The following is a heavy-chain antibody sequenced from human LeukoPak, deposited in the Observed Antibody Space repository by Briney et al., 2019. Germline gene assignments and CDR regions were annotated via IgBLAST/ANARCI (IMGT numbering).Heavy chain of an antibody. CDR1: GFTFSSFG. V-gene: IGHV3-30*03. CDR2: ISYDGGKK. J-gene: IGHJ3*02. Sequence: PGGSLRLSCAASGFTFSSFGMHWVRQAPGKGLEWVAVISYDGGKKYFADSVKGRFTISRDNSKNSLYLQMNSLRAEDTAVYYCARDYTIFGVADAFDIWGQGTMVTVSS. CDR3: ARDYTIFGVADAFDI. D-gene: IGHD3-3*01.